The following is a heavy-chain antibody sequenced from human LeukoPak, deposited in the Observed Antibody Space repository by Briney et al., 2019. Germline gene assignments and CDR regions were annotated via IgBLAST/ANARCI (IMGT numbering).Heavy chain of an antibody. Sequence: GGSLRLSCAASGFTFTNSWMACVRQAPGKGLEWVANIKQDGSTKHYADSLKGRFTISRDNPKNSLNLQMNSLRADDTAVYYCSRDTDGSLVYWGQGILVTVAS. CDR1: GFTFTNSW. CDR2: IKQDGSTK. D-gene: IGHD1-26*01. V-gene: IGHV3-7*01. J-gene: IGHJ4*02. CDR3: SRDTDGSLVY.